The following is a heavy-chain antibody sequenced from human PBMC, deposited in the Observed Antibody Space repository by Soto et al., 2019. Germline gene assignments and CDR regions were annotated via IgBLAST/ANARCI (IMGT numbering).Heavy chain of an antibody. CDR2: ISANNGNT. Sequence: GASVKVSCKASGYTFTSYGISWVRQAPGQGLEWMGWISANNGNTNYAQKLQGRVTTTTDTSTSTAYMELRSLRSDDTAVYYCAREDCSGGSCYLYYWGQGTLVTVSS. CDR3: AREDCSGGSCYLYY. D-gene: IGHD2-15*01. V-gene: IGHV1-18*01. CDR1: GYTFTSYG. J-gene: IGHJ4*02.